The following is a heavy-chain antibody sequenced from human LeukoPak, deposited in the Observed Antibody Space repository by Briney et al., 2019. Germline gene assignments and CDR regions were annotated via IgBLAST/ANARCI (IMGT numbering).Heavy chain of an antibody. Sequence: SETLSLTCAVYGGSFRGYYWSWIRQPPGKGLEWIGEINHSGSTNYNPSLKSRVTISVGTSKNQFSLKLSSVTAADTAVYYCASGWVRTVFDYWGQGTLVTVSS. V-gene: IGHV4-34*01. CDR1: GGSFRGYY. CDR3: ASGWVRTVFDY. CDR2: INHSGST. D-gene: IGHD4-23*01. J-gene: IGHJ4*02.